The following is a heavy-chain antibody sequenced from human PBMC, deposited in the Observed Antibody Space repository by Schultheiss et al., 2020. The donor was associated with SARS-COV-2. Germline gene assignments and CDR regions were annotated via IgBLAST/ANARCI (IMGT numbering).Heavy chain of an antibody. V-gene: IGHV1-2*04. Sequence: ASVKVSCKASGYTFTGYYMHWVRQAPGQGLEWMGWINPNSGGTNYAQKFQGWVTMTRDTSISTAYMELSRLRSDDTAVYYCATPRKGYNPDAFDIWGQGTMVTVSS. D-gene: IGHD5-24*01. CDR2: INPNSGGT. J-gene: IGHJ3*02. CDR3: ATPRKGYNPDAFDI. CDR1: GYTFTGYY.